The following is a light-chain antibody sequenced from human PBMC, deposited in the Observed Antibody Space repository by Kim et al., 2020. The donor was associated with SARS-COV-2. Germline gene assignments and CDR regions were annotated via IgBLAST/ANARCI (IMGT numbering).Light chain of an antibody. V-gene: IGLV2-11*01. CDR1: RRDVGGYNC. J-gene: IGLJ2*01. CDR2: DVS. Sequence: GQSVTISCTGTRRDVGGYNCVSWYQQHPGKAPKLMIYDVSKRPSGVPDRFSGSKSGNTASLTISGLQAEDEADYYCCSYAGSYTVVFGGGTQLTVL. CDR3: CSYAGSYTVV.